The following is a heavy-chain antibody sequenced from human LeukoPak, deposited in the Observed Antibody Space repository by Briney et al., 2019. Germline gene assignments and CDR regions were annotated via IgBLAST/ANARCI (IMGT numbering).Heavy chain of an antibody. Sequence: GGSLRLSCAASGFTFSSYWMRWVRQAPGKGLEWVANINQDGSEKYYVDSVKGRFTISGDNAKNSLYLQMTSLRAEDTAVYYCARDDYGSGSHPWGQGTLVTVSA. V-gene: IGHV3-7*04. CDR3: ARDDYGSGSHP. J-gene: IGHJ5*02. CDR1: GFTFSSYW. D-gene: IGHD3-10*01. CDR2: INQDGSEK.